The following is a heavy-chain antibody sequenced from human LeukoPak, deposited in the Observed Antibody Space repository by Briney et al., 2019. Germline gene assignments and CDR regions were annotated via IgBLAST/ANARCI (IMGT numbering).Heavy chain of an antibody. CDR2: VCTGRSPNT. D-gene: IGHD2-15*01. Sequence: SETLSLTCTVSGVSIGDSCWSWIRQPAGKRLEFIGRVCTGRSPNTNYNPSLKSRATMSADTSKNQFSLKLTSVTAADTAMYYCAREEVFCSGGHCLRFYWGRGSLDTVSS. CDR3: AREEVFCSGGHCLRFY. CDR1: GVSIGDSC. V-gene: IGHV4-4*07. J-gene: IGHJ4*02.